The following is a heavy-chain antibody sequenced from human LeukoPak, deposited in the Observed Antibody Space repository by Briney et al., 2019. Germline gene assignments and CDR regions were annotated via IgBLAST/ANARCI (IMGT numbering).Heavy chain of an antibody. D-gene: IGHD6-13*01. CDR3: AEAYGSSWFFDS. Sequence: GGSLRLSCTASRFTFDDYAMHWVRQAPGKGLEWVSLIRGDGDSTFYADSVKGRFTISRDNSKNSLYLQMNSLRTEDTALYYCAEAYGSSWFFDSWGQGTLVTVSS. CDR1: RFTFDDYA. J-gene: IGHJ4*02. CDR2: IRGDGDST. V-gene: IGHV3-43*02.